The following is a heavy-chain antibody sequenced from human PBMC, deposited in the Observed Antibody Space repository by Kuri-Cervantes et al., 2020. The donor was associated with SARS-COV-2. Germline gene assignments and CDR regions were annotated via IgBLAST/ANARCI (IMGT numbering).Heavy chain of an antibody. Sequence: LSLTCAASGFTFSSYAMSWVRQAPGKGLEWVSAISGSGGSTYYADSVKGRFTISRDNSKNTLYLQMNSLRAEDTAVYYCARDLGASIVATTEFDYWGQGTQVTVSS. D-gene: IGHD5-12*01. CDR3: ARDLGASIVATTEFDY. CDR2: ISGSGGST. CDR1: GFTFSSYA. V-gene: IGHV3-23*01. J-gene: IGHJ4*02.